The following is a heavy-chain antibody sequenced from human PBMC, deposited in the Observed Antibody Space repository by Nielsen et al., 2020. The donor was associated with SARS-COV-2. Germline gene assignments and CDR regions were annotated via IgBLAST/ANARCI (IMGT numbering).Heavy chain of an antibody. Sequence: SETLSLTCAVSGDSISSSNWWRSVRQPPGTGLAWIGEIYHSGNTNYNPSLKSRVTISVDKSKNQFSLRLISVTAADTAVYYCARLLTNTGNYFRFDPWGQGTLVTVSS. D-gene: IGHD1-26*01. J-gene: IGHJ5*02. CDR1: GDSISSSNW. V-gene: IGHV4-4*02. CDR3: ARLLTNTGNYFRFDP. CDR2: IYHSGNT.